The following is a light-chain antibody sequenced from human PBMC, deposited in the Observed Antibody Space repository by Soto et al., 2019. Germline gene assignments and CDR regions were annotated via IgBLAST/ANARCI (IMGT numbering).Light chain of an antibody. CDR3: QQANSFPIT. Sequence: IHFTQSPSSLSSSLGDRVTITFLASQGITNRLAWYQQKPGKAPKLLIYEASSLQSGVPSRISGSGSGTDFTLTISSLQPEDFATYYCQQANSFPITFGQGTRLEI. J-gene: IGKJ5*01. V-gene: IGKV1-12*01. CDR1: QGITNR. CDR2: EAS.